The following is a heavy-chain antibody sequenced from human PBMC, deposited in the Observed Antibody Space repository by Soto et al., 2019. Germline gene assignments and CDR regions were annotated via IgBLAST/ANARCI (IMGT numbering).Heavy chain of an antibody. CDR2: IKNKADGGTA. J-gene: IGHJ4*02. Sequence: EVQLVESGGDLVKPGGWLRLSCVASGINFNNAWMSWVRQAPGKGLEWVGRIKNKADGGTADYAAPVRGRFTISRDDSKNTLFSKMNSLETEDTAVYYCTTDPGDYQDFWGQGTLFTVSS. D-gene: IGHD4-17*01. CDR3: TTDPGDYQDF. CDR1: GINFNNAW. V-gene: IGHV3-15*01.